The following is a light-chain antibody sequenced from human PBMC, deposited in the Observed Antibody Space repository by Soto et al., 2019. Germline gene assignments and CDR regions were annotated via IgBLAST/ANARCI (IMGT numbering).Light chain of an antibody. J-gene: IGLJ2*01. CDR3: CSYAGSSTPVV. CDR1: SSDVGSYNL. V-gene: IGLV2-23*01. CDR2: EGS. Sequence: QSVLTQPASVSGSPGQSITISCTGTSSDVGSYNLVSWYQQHPGKGPKLLIYEGSKRPSGVSNRFSGSKSGNTASLTISGLQAEDEADYYCCSYAGSSTPVVFGGGTKLTVL.